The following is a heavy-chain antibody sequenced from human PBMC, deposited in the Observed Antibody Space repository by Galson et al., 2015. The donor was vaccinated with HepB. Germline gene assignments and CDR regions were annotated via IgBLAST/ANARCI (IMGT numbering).Heavy chain of an antibody. V-gene: IGHV3-11*01. CDR2: ISSSGSTI. J-gene: IGHJ3*02. Sequence: LRLSCAASGFTFSDYYMSWIRQAPGKGLEWVSYISSSGSTIYYADSVKGRFTISRDNAKNSLYLQMNSLRAEDTAVYYCARAELHYDFWSGYYTGAFDIWGQGTMVTVSS. CDR1: GFTFSDYY. D-gene: IGHD3-3*01. CDR3: ARAELHYDFWSGYYTGAFDI.